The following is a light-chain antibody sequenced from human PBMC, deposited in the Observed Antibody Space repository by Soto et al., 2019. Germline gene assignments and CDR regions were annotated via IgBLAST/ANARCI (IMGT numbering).Light chain of an antibody. CDR2: GDT. CDR3: AAWHDSLSGVI. CDR1: NSNIGTGYG. J-gene: IGLJ2*01. V-gene: IGLV1-40*01. Sequence: QSVLTQPPSVTGAPGQRVTISCTWNNSNIGTGYGVHWYQQFQGTAPRLLSYGDTNRPSGVPDRFSVSKSGTSASLAISGLRSEDEADYYCAAWHDSLSGVIFGGGTKLTVL.